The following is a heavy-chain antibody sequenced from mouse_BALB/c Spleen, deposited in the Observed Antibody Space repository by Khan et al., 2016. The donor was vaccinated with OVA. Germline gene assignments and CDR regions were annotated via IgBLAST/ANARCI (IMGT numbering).Heavy chain of an antibody. V-gene: IGHV9-3-1*01. CDR3: ARVGYNGTMDY. J-gene: IGHJ4*01. Sequence: QIQLVQSGPELKKPGETVKISCKASGYIFTNYGMNWVKQAPGKGLKWMGWINTYTGEPTYADDFKGRLAFSLETSASTAYLQINKLKNEDTATXFCARVGYNGTMDYWGQGTTVTVSS. CDR2: INTYTGEP. D-gene: IGHD2-14*01. CDR1: GYIFTNYG.